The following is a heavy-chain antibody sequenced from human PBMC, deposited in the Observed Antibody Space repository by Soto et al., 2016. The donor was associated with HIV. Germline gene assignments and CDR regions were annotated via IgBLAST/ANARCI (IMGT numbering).Heavy chain of an antibody. CDR3: AEHTATMVVTAGMDV. V-gene: IGHV4-61*03. CDR1: GASVTSTNFY. Sequence: QVQLQESGPGLVKPSETLTLTCSVSGASVTSTNFYWSWIRQPPGRGLEWIGEVYYSGNINYNPSLKSRVTVSMDASKNHISLKLNSVTAADTAMYYCAEHTATMVVTAGMDVWGPRATGHRLI. J-gene: IGHJ6*01. CDR2: VYYSGNI. D-gene: IGHD2-21*02.